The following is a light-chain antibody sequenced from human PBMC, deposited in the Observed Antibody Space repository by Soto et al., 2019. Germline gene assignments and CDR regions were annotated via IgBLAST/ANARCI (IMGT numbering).Light chain of an antibody. CDR3: QHYCDSPPYT. Sequence: EIVLTQSPGTLSLSPGQRATLSCRASQTLRGNFLAWYQQKHGQAPSLLIYAASSRAAGIPDKFSGSGSGTDFTLTISRLEPEDFAVYYCQHYCDSPPYTFGQGTKLEIK. J-gene: IGKJ2*01. V-gene: IGKV3-20*01. CDR1: QTLRGNF. CDR2: AAS.